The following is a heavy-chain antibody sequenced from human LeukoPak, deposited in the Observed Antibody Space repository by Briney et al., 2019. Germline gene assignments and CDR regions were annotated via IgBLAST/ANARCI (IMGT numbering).Heavy chain of an antibody. CDR3: AKVGQVDTAMDHYFDY. V-gene: IGHV3-21*04. CDR2: ISSSSSYI. J-gene: IGHJ4*02. CDR1: GFTFSSYS. D-gene: IGHD5-18*01. Sequence: GGSLRLSCAASGFTFSSYSMNWVRQAPGKGLEWVSSISSSSSYIYYADSVKGRFTISRDNAKNSLYLQMNSLRAEDTAVYYCAKVGQVDTAMDHYFDYWGQGTLVTVSS.